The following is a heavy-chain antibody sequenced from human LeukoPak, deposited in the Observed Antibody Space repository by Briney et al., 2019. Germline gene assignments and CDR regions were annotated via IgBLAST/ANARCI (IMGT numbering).Heavy chain of an antibody. J-gene: IGHJ4*02. D-gene: IGHD1-26*01. CDR2: IIPIFGTA. CDR1: GYTFTSYG. V-gene: IGHV1-69*06. CDR3: ASQSGSYPGNY. Sequence: SVKVSCKASGYTFTSYGISWVRQAPGQGLEWMGGIIPIFGTANYAQKFQGRVTITADKSTSTAYMELSSLRSEDTAVYYCASQSGSYPGNYWGQGTLVTVSS.